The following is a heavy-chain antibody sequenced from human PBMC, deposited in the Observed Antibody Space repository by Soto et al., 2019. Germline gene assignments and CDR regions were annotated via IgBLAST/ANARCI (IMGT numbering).Heavy chain of an antibody. V-gene: IGHV4-4*07. D-gene: IGHD3-3*01. J-gene: IGHJ5*02. CDR1: GGSMSSYY. Sequence: XETLSLTCTVSGGSMSSYYWTWIRQPAGKGLEWIGRVYSSGGTHYNPSLKSRVTISLDTSKNQFSLRLLSVTDADTAVYYCARGQRFSDWFDPWGQGTLVTVSS. CDR3: ARGQRFSDWFDP. CDR2: VYSSGGT.